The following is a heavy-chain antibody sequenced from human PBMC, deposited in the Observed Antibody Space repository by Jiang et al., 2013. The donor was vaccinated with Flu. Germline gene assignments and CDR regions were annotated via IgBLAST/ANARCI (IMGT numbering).Heavy chain of an antibody. Sequence: YGSGLVKPSETLSLTCTVSGYSISSGYYWGWIRQPPGKGLEWIGSIYHSGSTYYNPSLKSRVTISVDTSKNQFSLKLSSVTAADTAVYYCARAVGATNYYYYYGMDVWGQGTTVTGLL. CDR2: IYHSGST. J-gene: IGHJ6*02. CDR1: GYSISSGYY. V-gene: IGHV4-38-2*02. D-gene: IGHD1-26*01. CDR3: ARAVGATNYYYYYGMDV.